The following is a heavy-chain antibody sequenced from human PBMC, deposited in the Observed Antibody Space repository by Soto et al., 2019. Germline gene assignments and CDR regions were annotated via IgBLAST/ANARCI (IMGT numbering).Heavy chain of an antibody. CDR3: AVGSSAAAGTYYYYYYMYV. CDR1: GGTFSSYT. D-gene: IGHD6-13*01. Sequence: SVKVSCKASGGTFSSYTISWVRQAPGQGLEWMGRIIPILGIANYAQKFQGRVTITADKSTSTAYMEPSSLRSEDTAVYYCAVGSSAAAGTYYYYYYMYVWGKGTTVPVSS. V-gene: IGHV1-69*02. J-gene: IGHJ6*03. CDR2: IIPILGIA.